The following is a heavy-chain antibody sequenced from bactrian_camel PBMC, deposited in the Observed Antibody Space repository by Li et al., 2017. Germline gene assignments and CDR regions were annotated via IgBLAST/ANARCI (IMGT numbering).Heavy chain of an antibody. J-gene: IGHJ4*01. V-gene: IGHV3S40*01. CDR3: AAHPRGSGY. Sequence: VQLVESGGGSVQPRGSLRLSCAASGFTFSTNDMSWVRQAPEKGLEWVSTIYTGDGRTKSADSVKGRFTMSRDNAKNMLYLQMNSLKTEDTAVYHCAAHPRGSGYWGQGTQVTVS. D-gene: IGHD3*01. CDR2: IYTGDGRT. CDR1: GFTFSTND.